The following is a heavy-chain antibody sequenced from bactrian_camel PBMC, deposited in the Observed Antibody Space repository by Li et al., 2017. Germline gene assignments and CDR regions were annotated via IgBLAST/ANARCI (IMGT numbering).Heavy chain of an antibody. CDR2: TWLGGTTA. J-gene: IGHJ4*01. CDR1: RSTYSVGC. V-gene: IGHV3S54*01. Sequence: HVQLVESGGGSVQAGGSLRLSCQVSRSTYSVGCMGWFRQAPGKEREGVAATWLGGTTAHVADSVKGRFTISKVNAKNMMYLQMNSLKSDDTALYYCGTRYPGSWYRTYWGQGTQVTVSS. CDR3: GTRYPGSWYRTY. D-gene: IGHD6*01.